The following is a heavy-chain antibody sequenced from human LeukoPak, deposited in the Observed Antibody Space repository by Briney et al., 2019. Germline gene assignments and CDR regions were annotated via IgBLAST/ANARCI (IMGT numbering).Heavy chain of an antibody. Sequence: SETLSLTCAVYGGSFSGYYWSWIRQPPGKGLEWIGEINHSGSTNYNPSLKSRVTISVDTSKNQFSLKLSSVTAADTAVYYCAKGLSDAFDIWGQGTMVTVSS. CDR1: GGSFSGYY. CDR3: AKGLSDAFDI. CDR2: INHSGST. J-gene: IGHJ3*02. V-gene: IGHV4-34*01.